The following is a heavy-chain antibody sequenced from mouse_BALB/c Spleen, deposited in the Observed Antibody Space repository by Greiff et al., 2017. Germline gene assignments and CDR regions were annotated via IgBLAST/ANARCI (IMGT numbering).Heavy chain of an antibody. CDR2: ISNGGGST. V-gene: IGHV5-12-2*01. J-gene: IGHJ4*01. Sequence: EVMLVESGGGLVQPGGSLKLSCAASGFTFSSYTMSWVRQTPEKRLEWVAYISNGGGSTYYPDTVKGRFTISRANAKNTLYLQMSSLKSEDAAMYYCATHDYYGSSYGAMDYWGQGTSVTVSS. CDR1: GFTFSSYT. CDR3: ATHDYYGSSYGAMDY. D-gene: IGHD1-1*01.